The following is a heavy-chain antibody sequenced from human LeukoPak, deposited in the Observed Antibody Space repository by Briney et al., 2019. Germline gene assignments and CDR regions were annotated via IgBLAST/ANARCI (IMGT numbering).Heavy chain of an antibody. D-gene: IGHD3-22*01. V-gene: IGHV3-33*01. J-gene: IGHJ3*02. CDR3: ARGGRGSAAVVAPRSFDI. Sequence: GRSLRLSCAASGFTFSSYGMHWVRQAPGKGLEWVAVIWYDGSNKYYADSVKGRFTISRDNSKNTLYLQMNSLRAEDTALYYCARGGRGSAAVVAPRSFDIWGQGTMVTVSS. CDR1: GFTFSSYG. CDR2: IWYDGSNK.